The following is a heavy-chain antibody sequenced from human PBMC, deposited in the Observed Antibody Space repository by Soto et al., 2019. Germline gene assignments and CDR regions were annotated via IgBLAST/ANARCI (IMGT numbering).Heavy chain of an antibody. CDR2: ISSSSGDI. Sequence: EVQLVESGGGLVKPGGSLRLSCAASGFTFSTYSMNWVRQAPGKGLVWVSSISSSSGDIYYADSVKGRFTISRDDAKNSLSLQMNSLRAEDTAVYYCARVRSYSYGQGYSMDVWGQGTTVTVSS. CDR1: GFTFSTYS. D-gene: IGHD5-18*01. J-gene: IGHJ6*02. V-gene: IGHV3-21*01. CDR3: ARVRSYSYGQGYSMDV.